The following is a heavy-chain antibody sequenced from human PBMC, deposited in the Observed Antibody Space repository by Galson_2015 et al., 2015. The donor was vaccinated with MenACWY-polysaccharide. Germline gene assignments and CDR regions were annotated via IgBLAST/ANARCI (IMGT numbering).Heavy chain of an antibody. V-gene: IGHV3-33*01. J-gene: IGHJ3*02. CDR1: GSRFSNSG. Sequence: SLRLSCAASGSRFSNSGMHWVRQAPGKGLEWVAVIQYGGSKIVYADSVKGRFTISRDNSKNTLFLEMNSLGAEDTAVYYCAREGSRIVFHAFDTWGQGTMVTVSS. CDR3: AREGSRIVFHAFDT. D-gene: IGHD6-13*01. CDR2: IQYGGSKI.